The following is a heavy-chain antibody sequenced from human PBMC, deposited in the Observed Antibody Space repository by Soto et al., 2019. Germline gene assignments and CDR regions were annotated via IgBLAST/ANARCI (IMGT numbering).Heavy chain of an antibody. CDR1: ESTVSRDW. CDR3: SGGVGDAF. CDR2: INQDGSEK. Sequence: EVHLVESGGGLVQTGGSLRLSCAIFESTVSRDWMNWVRQAPGKGLEWVAHINQDGSEKYYVDSVKGRFTISRDNAKKSLYLQMNRLRPADTAMDYGSGGVGDAFWGQGTLVTVSS. D-gene: IGHD1-26*01. V-gene: IGHV3-7*04. J-gene: IGHJ4*02.